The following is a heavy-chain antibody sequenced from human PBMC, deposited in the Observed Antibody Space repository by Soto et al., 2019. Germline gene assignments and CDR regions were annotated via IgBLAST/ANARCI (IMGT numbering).Heavy chain of an antibody. Sequence: PGGSLRLSCAASGFTFSSYAMSWVRQAPGKGLEWISAITNSGGSTYYADSVKGRFTISRDNSKNTLYLQMNSLRAEDTAVYYCAQVNYDILTGWGQGTLVTVSS. CDR3: AQVNYDILTG. CDR2: ITNSGGST. J-gene: IGHJ4*02. V-gene: IGHV3-23*01. D-gene: IGHD3-9*01. CDR1: GFTFSSYA.